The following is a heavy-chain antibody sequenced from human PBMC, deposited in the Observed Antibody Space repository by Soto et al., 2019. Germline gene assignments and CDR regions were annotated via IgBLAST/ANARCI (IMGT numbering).Heavy chain of an antibody. CDR1: GFTFSSYA. J-gene: IGHJ4*02. V-gene: IGHV3-23*01. Sequence: VGSLRLSCAASGFTFSSYAMSWVRQAPGKGLEWVSAISGSGGSTYYADSVKGRFTISRDNSKNTLYLQMNSLRAEDTAVYYCAKSSDFWSGYYESYFDYWGQGTLVTVSS. CDR3: AKSSDFWSGYYESYFDY. D-gene: IGHD3-3*01. CDR2: ISGSGGST.